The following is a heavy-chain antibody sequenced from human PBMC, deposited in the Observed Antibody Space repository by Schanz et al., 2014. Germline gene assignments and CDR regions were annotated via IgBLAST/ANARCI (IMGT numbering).Heavy chain of an antibody. V-gene: IGHV3-23*01. CDR2: ISGSGAST. J-gene: IGHJ4*02. CDR1: GFTFSTYA. CDR3: AKDQGSYGSGSYSYFDY. Sequence: EVQLLESGGALVQPGGSLRLSCSASGFTFSTYAMSWVRQAPGKGLEWVSAISGSGASTYYADSVKGRFTISRDNSKNTLYLQMNSLRAEDTAVYYCAKDQGSYGSGSYSYFDYWGQGTLANVSS. D-gene: IGHD3-10*01.